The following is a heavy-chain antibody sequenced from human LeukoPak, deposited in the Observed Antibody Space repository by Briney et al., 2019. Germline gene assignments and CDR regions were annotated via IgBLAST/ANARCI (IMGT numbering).Heavy chain of an antibody. D-gene: IGHD1/OR15-1a*01. CDR3: ARDPRNKGFDP. J-gene: IGHJ5*02. Sequence: GGSLRLSCAASGFTLSYYWMHWVRQGPGKGLVWVSTISGDGSTTHYADSVKGRFTISRDNAKNTLYQEMNSLRAEDTAVYYCARDPRNKGFDPWGQGTLVTVSS. CDR2: ISGDGSTT. V-gene: IGHV3-74*01. CDR1: GFTLSYYW.